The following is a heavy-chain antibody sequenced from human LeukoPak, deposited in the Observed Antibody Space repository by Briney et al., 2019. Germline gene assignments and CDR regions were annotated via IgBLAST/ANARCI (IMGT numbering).Heavy chain of an antibody. V-gene: IGHV1-3*01. D-gene: IGHD6-13*01. CDR1: GYTFTSYA. CDR2: INAGNGNT. CDR3: AGGRSGDSSSWYYYYYGMDV. J-gene: IGHJ6*02. Sequence: ASVKVSCKASGYTFTSYAMHWVRQAPGQRLEWMGWINAGNGNTKYSQKFQGRVTITRDTSASTAYMELSSLRSEDTAVYYCAGGRSGDSSSWYYYYYGMDVWGQGTTVTVSS.